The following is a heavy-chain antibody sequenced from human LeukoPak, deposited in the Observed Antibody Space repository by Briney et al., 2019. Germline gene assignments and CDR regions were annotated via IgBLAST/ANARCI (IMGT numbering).Heavy chain of an antibody. CDR3: ARYYDSSGIFDY. CDR2: ISYDGSNK. CDR1: GFTFSYYA. V-gene: IGHV3-30-3*01. D-gene: IGHD3-22*01. J-gene: IGHJ4*02. Sequence: GSLRLSCVASGFTFSYYAMHWVRQAPGKGLERVAAISYDGSNKYYADSVKGRFTISRDNSKNTLHLQMNSLRAEDTAVYYCARYYDSSGIFDYWGQGTLVTVSS.